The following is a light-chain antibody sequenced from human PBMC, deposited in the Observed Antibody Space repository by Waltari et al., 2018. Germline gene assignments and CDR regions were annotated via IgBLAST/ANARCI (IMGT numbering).Light chain of an antibody. CDR1: QTINSY. CDR3: QQRYNWPWT. J-gene: IGKJ1*01. CDR2: DAS. V-gene: IGKV3-11*01. Sequence: ETVLTQSPATLSLSPGERATLSCRASQTINSYLAWYHQKPGQAPRLLIYDASNRATGIPARFSGSGSGTDFTLTISSLEPEDFAVYDCQQRYNWPWTFGQGTKVEIE.